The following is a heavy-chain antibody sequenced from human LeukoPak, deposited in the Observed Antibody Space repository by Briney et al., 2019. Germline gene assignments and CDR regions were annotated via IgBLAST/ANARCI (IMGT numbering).Heavy chain of an antibody. CDR3: AKDITDRDGYCDY. Sequence: GGSLRLSCAASGFTFDDYAMHWVRQAPGKGLEWVSGISWNSGSIGYADSVKGRFTISRDNAKNSLYLQMNSLRAEDTALYYCAKDITDRDGYCDYWGQGTLVTVSS. CDR1: GFTFDDYA. J-gene: IGHJ4*02. V-gene: IGHV3-9*01. CDR2: ISWNSGSI. D-gene: IGHD1-14*01.